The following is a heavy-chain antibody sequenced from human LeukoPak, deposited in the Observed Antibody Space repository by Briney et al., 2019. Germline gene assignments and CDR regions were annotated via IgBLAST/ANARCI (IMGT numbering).Heavy chain of an antibody. D-gene: IGHD3-22*01. CDR3: ARSGLTYYYDSSGYYYLGY. V-gene: IGHV4-61*02. CDR2: FYTSGST. J-gene: IGHJ4*02. CDR1: DGSISSGSYY. Sequence: SQTLPLTCTVSDGSISSGSYYWSWIRQPAGRGLEWIGRFYTSGSTNYNPSLKSRVTISVDTSKNQFSLKLSSVTAADTAIYYCARSGLTYYYDSSGYYYLGYWGQGTLVTVSS.